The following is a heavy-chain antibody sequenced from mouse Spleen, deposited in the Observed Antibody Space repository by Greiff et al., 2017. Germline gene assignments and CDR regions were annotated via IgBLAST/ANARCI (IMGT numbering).Heavy chain of an antibody. Sequence: VKLVESGAELVRPGASVTLSCKASGYTFTDYEMHWVKQTPVHGLEWIGAIDPETGGTAYNQKFKGKAILTADKSSSTAYMELRSLTSEDSAVYYCTRSTMITTGAWWGQGTTLTVSS. V-gene: IGHV1-15*01. CDR2: IDPETGGT. CDR3: TRSTMITTGAW. CDR1: GYTFTDYE. J-gene: IGHJ2*01. D-gene: IGHD2-4*01.